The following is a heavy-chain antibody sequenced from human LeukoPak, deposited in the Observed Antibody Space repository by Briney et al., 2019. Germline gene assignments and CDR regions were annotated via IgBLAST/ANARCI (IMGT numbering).Heavy chain of an antibody. CDR1: GFTVTGNY. Sequence: GGSLRLSCAASGFTVTGNYMSWVRQAPGKGLEWVSSISSSSSYIYYADSVKGRFTISRDNAKNSLYLQMNSLRAEDTAVYYCARGPMGPWGQGTLVTVSS. CDR3: ARGPMGP. CDR2: ISSSSSYI. V-gene: IGHV3-21*01. J-gene: IGHJ5*02. D-gene: IGHD3-10*01.